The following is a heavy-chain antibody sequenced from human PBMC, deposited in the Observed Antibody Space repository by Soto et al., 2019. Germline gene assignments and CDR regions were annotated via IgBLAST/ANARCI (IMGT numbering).Heavy chain of an antibody. CDR1: GFTVSSNY. J-gene: IGHJ3*02. V-gene: IGHV3-53*04. CDR3: ARDVSYCSSTSCYDPPARAFDI. CDR2: IYSGGST. D-gene: IGHD2-2*01. Sequence: GGSLRLSCAASGFTVSSNYMSWVRQAPGKGLEWVSVIYSGGSTYYADSVTCRFTISRHNSKNTLYLHMNSLRAEDTAVYYCARDVSYCSSTSCYDPPARAFDIWGQGTMVTVSS.